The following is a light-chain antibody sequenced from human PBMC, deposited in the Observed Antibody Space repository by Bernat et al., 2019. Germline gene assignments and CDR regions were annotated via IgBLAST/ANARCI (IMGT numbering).Light chain of an antibody. J-gene: IGLJ3*02. Sequence: QSALTQPASVSGSPGQSITISCTGTSSDIGNYNYVSWYQQHPGKAPKLMIYDVSNRPSGVSNRFSGSKSGNTASLTISGLQAEDEADYYCSSYSTCRTLVFGGGTKLTVL. V-gene: IGLV2-14*03. CDR2: DVS. CDR1: SSDIGNYNY. CDR3: SSYSTCRTLV.